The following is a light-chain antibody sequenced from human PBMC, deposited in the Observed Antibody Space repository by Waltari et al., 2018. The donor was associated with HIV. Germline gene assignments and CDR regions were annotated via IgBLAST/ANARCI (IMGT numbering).Light chain of an antibody. J-gene: IGLJ3*02. CDR2: GNT. CDR1: SSNLGAGYD. CDR3: QSYDSSLSGWV. Sequence: QSVLTQPPSVSGAPGQRATISCSGSSSNLGAGYDIHGYQQLPGTAPRLLIYGNTNRPSGVPDRFSGSKSGTSASLAITGLQAEDEADYYCQSYDSSLSGWVFGGGTKLTVV. V-gene: IGLV1-40*01.